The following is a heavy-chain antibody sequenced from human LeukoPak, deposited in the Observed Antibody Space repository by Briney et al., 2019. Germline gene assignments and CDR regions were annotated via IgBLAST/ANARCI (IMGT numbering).Heavy chain of an antibody. V-gene: IGHV3-30-3*01. CDR2: ISSDGSNK. CDR1: GFTFSSYD. CDR3: ARDSTYYYDSSGYYYSPH. J-gene: IGHJ4*02. D-gene: IGHD3-22*01. Sequence: GRSLRLSCAASGFTFSSYDMHWVRQAPGKGLEWVALISSDGSNKKYADSVKGRFTISRDNSKNTLYLQMNSLRAEDTAVYYCARDSTYYYDSSGYYYSPHWGQGTLVTVSS.